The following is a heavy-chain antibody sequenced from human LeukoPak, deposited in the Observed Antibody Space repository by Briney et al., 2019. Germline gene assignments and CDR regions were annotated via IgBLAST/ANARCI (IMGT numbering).Heavy chain of an antibody. CDR3: ARGPKDTAMVRGVYYFDY. J-gene: IGHJ4*02. D-gene: IGHD5-18*01. CDR2: INHSGST. CDR1: GGSFSGYY. Sequence: SETLSLTCAVYGGSFSGYYWSWIRQPPGKGLEWIGEINHSGSTNYNPSLKSRVTISVDTSKNQFSLKLSSVTAADTAVYYCARGPKDTAMVRGVYYFDYWGQGTLVTVSS. V-gene: IGHV4-34*01.